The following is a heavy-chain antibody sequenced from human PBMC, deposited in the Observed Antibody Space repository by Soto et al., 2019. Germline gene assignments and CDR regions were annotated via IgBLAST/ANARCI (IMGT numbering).Heavy chain of an antibody. Sequence: QLQLQESGSGLVKPSQTLSLTCAVSGGSISSGGYSWSWIRQPPGKGLEWIGYIYHSGSTYYNPALXSXXXTXXDRSKYQFSLKLLSVTAADTAVYYCAAGGGLPRYYWGQGTLVTVSS. CDR2: IYHSGST. CDR3: AAGGGLPRYY. J-gene: IGHJ4*02. CDR1: GGSISSGGYS. D-gene: IGHD5-12*01. V-gene: IGHV4-30-2*01.